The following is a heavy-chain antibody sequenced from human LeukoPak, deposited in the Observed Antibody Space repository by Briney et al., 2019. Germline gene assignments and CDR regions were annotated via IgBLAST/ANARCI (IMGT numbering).Heavy chain of an antibody. CDR2: IYTSGST. V-gene: IGHV4-4*07. CDR3: AREKLLTHNWFDP. Sequence: SETLSLTCTVSGGSISSYYWSWIRQPAGKDLGWFGRIYTSGSTNYNPSLKSRVTMSVDTSKNQFSLKLSSVTAADTAMYYCAREKLLTHNWFDPWGQGTLVTVSS. D-gene: IGHD2-15*01. J-gene: IGHJ5*02. CDR1: GGSISSYY.